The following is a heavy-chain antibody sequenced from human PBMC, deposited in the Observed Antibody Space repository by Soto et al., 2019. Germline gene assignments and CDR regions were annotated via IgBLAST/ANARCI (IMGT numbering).Heavy chain of an antibody. J-gene: IGHJ6*02. D-gene: IGHD6-13*01. CDR1: GFTCSNAW. Sequence: GGSLRLSCAASGFTCSNAWMSWVRQAPGKGLEWVGRIKSKTDGGTTDYAAPVKGRFTISRDDSKNTLYLQMNSLKTEETAVYYCTTDGVLAAAGGYYYYGMDVWGQGTTVTVSS. CDR3: TTDGVLAAAGGYYYYGMDV. CDR2: IKSKTDGGTT. V-gene: IGHV3-15*01.